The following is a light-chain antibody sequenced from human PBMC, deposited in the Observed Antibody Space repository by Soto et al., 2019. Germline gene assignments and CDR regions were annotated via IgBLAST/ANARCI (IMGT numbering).Light chain of an antibody. J-gene: IGKJ1*01. CDR1: ESVRTS. CDR2: GAS. Sequence: VLTQSPATLSVSPGERVTLSCRASESVRTSLAWYQHKPGRSPSLLMYGASNRATGVPDRFSGSGSGTDLTLTITSLQSDDLAIYYCQQYSDWPRTFGQGTKLEIK. V-gene: IGKV3-15*01. CDR3: QQYSDWPRT.